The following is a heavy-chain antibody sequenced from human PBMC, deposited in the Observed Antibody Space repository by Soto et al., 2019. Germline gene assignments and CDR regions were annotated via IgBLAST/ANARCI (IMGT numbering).Heavy chain of an antibody. CDR2: ISGSGGST. V-gene: IGHV3-23*01. J-gene: IGHJ6*02. D-gene: IGHD3-3*01. CDR3: AKDLISSSGFGMDV. Sequence: GGSLRLSCAGSGFTFSSYAMSWVRQAPGKGLEWVSAISGSGGSTYYADSVKGRFTISRDNSKNTLYLQMNSLRAEDTAVYYCAKDLISSSGFGMDVWGQGTTVTVSS. CDR1: GFTFSSYA.